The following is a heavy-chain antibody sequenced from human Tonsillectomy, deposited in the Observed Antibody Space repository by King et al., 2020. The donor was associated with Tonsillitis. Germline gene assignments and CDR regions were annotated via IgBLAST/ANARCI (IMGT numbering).Heavy chain of an antibody. Sequence: VQLVESGGGLVQPGGSLRLSCAASGFTFSSYEMNWVRQAPGKGLEWVSYISSSCSTLYYADFVKGRFTISRDNAKNSLYLQMNSLRAEDTAVYYCARGSRTVAAAGLGVGYWGQGTLVTVSS. V-gene: IGHV3-48*03. CDR1: GFTFSSYE. CDR2: ISSSCSTL. J-gene: IGHJ4*02. D-gene: IGHD6-13*01. CDR3: ARGSRTVAAAGLGVGY.